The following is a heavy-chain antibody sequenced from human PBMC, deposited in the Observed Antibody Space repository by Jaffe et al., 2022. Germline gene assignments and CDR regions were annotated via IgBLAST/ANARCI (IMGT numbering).Heavy chain of an antibody. D-gene: IGHD3-10*01. J-gene: IGHJ5*02. CDR3: ARGKRVVARGSARWFDP. V-gene: IGHV3-48*01. CDR2: ISSSSSTI. CDR1: GFTFSSYS. Sequence: EVQLVESGGGLVQPGGSLRLSCAASGFTFSSYSMNWVRQAPGKGLEWVSYISSSSSTIYYADSVKGRFTISRDNAKNSLYLQMNSLRAEDTAVYYCARGKRVVARGSARWFDPWGQGTLVTVSS.